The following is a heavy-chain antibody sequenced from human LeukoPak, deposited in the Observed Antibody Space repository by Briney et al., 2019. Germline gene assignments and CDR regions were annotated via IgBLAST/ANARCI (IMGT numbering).Heavy chain of an antibody. J-gene: IGHJ4*02. CDR2: INPNSGGT. CDR1: GGTFSSYA. CDR3: ARGEVAAVDY. D-gene: IGHD2-15*01. Sequence: GASVKVSRKASGGTFSSYAISWVRQAPGQGLEWMGRINPNSGGTNYAQKFQGRVTMTRDTSISTAYMELSRLRSDDTAVYYCARGEVAAVDYWGQGTLVTVSS. V-gene: IGHV1-2*06.